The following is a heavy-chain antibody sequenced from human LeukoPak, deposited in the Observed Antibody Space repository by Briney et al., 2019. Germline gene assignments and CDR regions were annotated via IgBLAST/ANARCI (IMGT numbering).Heavy chain of an antibody. CDR2: INYSGST. CDR3: ARAQLTLLVDSGMDV. J-gene: IGHJ6*04. Sequence: SETPSLTCTVSGGSITTYYWTWIRQPPGKGLEWIGYINYSGSTNYNPSLKSRVTISVDTSKNQFSLKLSSVTAADTAVYYCARAQLTLLVDSGMDVGAKGTTVTVPS. D-gene: IGHD1-1*01. CDR1: GGSITTYY. V-gene: IGHV4-59*01.